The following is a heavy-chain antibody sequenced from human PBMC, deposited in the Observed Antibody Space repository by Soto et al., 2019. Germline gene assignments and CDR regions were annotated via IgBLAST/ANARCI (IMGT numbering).Heavy chain of an antibody. CDR1: GGSISSYY. CDR2: IYTSGST. J-gene: IGHJ6*02. Sequence: PSETLSLTCTVSGGSISSYYWSWIRQPAGKGLEWTGRIYTSGSTNYNPSLKSRVTMSVDTSKNQFSLKLSSVTAADTAVYYCASLYSYGSPDYYYGMDVWGQGTTVTVSS. D-gene: IGHD5-18*01. V-gene: IGHV4-4*07. CDR3: ASLYSYGSPDYYYGMDV.